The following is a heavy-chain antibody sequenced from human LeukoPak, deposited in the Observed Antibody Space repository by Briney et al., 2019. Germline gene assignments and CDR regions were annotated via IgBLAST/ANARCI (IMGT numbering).Heavy chain of an antibody. CDR3: ARFALKTPPTD. J-gene: IGHJ4*02. V-gene: IGHV3-21*01. Sequence: GGSLRLSCAASGFTFSSYEMNWVRQAPGKGLEWVSSISSSSSYIYYADSVKGRFTISRDNAKNSLYLQMNSLRAEDTAVYYCARFALKTPPTDWGQGTLVTVSS. CDR1: GFTFSSYE. CDR2: ISSSSSYI.